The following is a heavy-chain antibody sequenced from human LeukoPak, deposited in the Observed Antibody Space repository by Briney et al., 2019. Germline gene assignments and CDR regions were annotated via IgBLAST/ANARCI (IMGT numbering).Heavy chain of an antibody. Sequence: PGGSLRLSCAASGFTFSHAWMSWVRQAPGKGLEWVGRIESKTDGGATDYAAPVKGRFTISRDDSKNTLYLQMSSLKTEDTAVYYCTMADAGFAPEYWGQGTLVTVSS. CDR1: GFTFSHAW. D-gene: IGHD5-24*01. V-gene: IGHV3-15*04. CDR2: IESKTDGGAT. J-gene: IGHJ4*02. CDR3: TMADAGFAPEY.